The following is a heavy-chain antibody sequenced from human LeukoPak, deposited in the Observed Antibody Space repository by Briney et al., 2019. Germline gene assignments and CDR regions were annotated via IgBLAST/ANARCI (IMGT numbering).Heavy chain of an antibody. D-gene: IGHD1-26*01. CDR1: GYTFTSYY. V-gene: IGHV1-46*01. J-gene: IGHJ4*02. CDR3: ARASGSYRSFDY. Sequence: ASVKVSCKASGYTFTSYYMHWVRQAPGQGPEWMGIINPSGGSTSYAQKFQGRVTMTRDTSTSTVYMELSSLRSEDTAVYYCARASGSYRSFDYWGQGTLVTVSS. CDR2: INPSGGST.